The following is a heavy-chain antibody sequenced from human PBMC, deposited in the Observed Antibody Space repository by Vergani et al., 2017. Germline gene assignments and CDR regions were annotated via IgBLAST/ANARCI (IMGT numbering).Heavy chain of an antibody. V-gene: IGHV3-23*01. J-gene: IGHJ6*02. CDR1: GFTFNHYA. D-gene: IGHD5-12*01. Sequence: EAQLLESGGDLVQPGGSLRLSCAASGFTFNHYAMNWVRQAPGKGLEWVSGISGSGGSTYYAGSVKGRFTISRDSSKNKLYLQMNSLSAGDTAVYYCAKANPRNSGYDYLYYYHAMAVWGQGTTVTVSS. CDR2: ISGSGGST. CDR3: AKANPRNSGYDYLYYYHAMAV.